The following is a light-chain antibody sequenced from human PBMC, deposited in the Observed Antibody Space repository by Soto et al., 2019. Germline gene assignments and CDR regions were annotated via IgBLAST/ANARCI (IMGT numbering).Light chain of an antibody. CDR3: SSFTTNSTYV. CDR1: SSDVGANIF. V-gene: IGLV2-14*01. J-gene: IGLJ1*01. CDR2: AVS. Sequence: QSVLTQPASVSGSPGQSITISCTGTSSDVGANIFVSWYQQHPGKAPKLMIYAVSSRPSGVSQRFSGSKSGNTASLTISGLQAEDEADYYCSSFTTNSTYVFGTGTKLTGL.